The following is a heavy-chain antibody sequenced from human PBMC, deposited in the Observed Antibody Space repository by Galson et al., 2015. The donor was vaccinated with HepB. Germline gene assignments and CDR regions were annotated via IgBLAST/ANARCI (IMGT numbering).Heavy chain of an antibody. CDR1: GYTFTSYA. Sequence: SVKASCKASGYTFTSYAMHWVRQAPGQRLEWMGWINAGNGNTKYSQKFQGRVTITRDTSASTAYMELSSLRSEDTAVYYCAREARDFWSGYYKYWFDPWGQGTLVTVSS. J-gene: IGHJ5*02. D-gene: IGHD3-3*01. CDR2: INAGNGNT. CDR3: AREARDFWSGYYKYWFDP. V-gene: IGHV1-3*01.